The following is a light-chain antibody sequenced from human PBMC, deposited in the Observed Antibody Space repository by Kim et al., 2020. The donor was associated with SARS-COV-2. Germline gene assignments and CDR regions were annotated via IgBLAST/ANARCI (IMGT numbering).Light chain of an antibody. Sequence: DTINCKSSQSVLHSSNDKNYLAWDQQKPGQPPKLVIYWASTRESGVPDRFSGSGSGTDFTLTISSLQAEDVAVYYCQQYYSTPLTFGGGTKVDIK. J-gene: IGKJ4*01. CDR1: QSVLHSSNDKNY. CDR3: QQYYSTPLT. CDR2: WAS. V-gene: IGKV4-1*01.